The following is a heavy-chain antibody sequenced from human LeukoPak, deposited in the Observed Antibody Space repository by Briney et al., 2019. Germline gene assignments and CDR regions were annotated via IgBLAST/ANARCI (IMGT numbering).Heavy chain of an antibody. V-gene: IGHV4-59*12. D-gene: IGHD3-22*01. Sequence: SETLSLTCTVSGGSISSYYWSWIRQPPGKGLEWIGYIYYSGSTNYNPSLKSRVTISVDTSKNQFSLKLSSVTAADTAVYYCARGRYYYDSSGPLGDAFDIWGQGTMVTVSS. CDR1: GGSISSYY. J-gene: IGHJ3*02. CDR2: IYYSGST. CDR3: ARGRYYYDSSGPLGDAFDI.